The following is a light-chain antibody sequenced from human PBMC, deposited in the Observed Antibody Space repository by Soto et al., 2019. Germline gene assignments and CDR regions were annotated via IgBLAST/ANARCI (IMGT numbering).Light chain of an antibody. CDR3: QQYGSSPPWT. CDR1: QRIPNNY. Sequence: EIVLTQSPGTLSLSPGERATLSCRASQRIPNNYLAWYQQKPGQAPRLPIFGASTRATGIPDRFSGSGSGADFSLTISRLEPEDFAVYYCQQYGSSPPWTFGQGTKVEVK. CDR2: GAS. V-gene: IGKV3-20*01. J-gene: IGKJ1*01.